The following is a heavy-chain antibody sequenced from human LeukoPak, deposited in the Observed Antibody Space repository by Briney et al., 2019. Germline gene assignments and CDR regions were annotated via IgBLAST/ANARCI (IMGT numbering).Heavy chain of an antibody. D-gene: IGHD3-16*01. CDR2: ISGSGGST. J-gene: IGHJ4*02. V-gene: IGHV3-23*01. Sequence: GGSLRLSCAASGFTFSSYAMTWVRQAPGKGLEWVAAISGSGGSTYYADSVKGRFTISRDNRENSKNTLHLQMNSLRAEDTAVCYCAKESKYSFGTTFDNWGQGMLVTVSS. CDR3: AKESKYSFGTTFDN. CDR1: GFTFSSYA.